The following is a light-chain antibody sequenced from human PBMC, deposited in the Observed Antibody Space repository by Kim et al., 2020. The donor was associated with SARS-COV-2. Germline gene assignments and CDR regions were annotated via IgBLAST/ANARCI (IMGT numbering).Light chain of an antibody. CDR2: AAS. CDR3: QQYDSYPRT. V-gene: IGKV1-8*01. Sequence: AIRITQSPSSLSASTGDRVIITCRASQGISSYLAWYQQKPGKAPKLLIYAASTLQSGVPSRFGGSGSGTDFTLTISCLQSEDFATYYCQQYDSYPRTFGQGTKVDIK. CDR1: QGISSY. J-gene: IGKJ1*01.